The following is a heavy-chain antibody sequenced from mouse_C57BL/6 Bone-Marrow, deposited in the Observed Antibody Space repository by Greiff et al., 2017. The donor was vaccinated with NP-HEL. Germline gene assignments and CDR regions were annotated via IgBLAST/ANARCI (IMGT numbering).Heavy chain of an antibody. CDR1: GYTFTSYW. CDR2: INPISGYT. J-gene: IGHJ2*01. CDR3: ARGKGLRQGYYCGY. Sequence: VQLVESGAELAKPGASVKLSCKASGYTFTSYWMHWVKQRPGQGLEWIGYINPISGYTKYNQKFKDKATWTADKSTSTAYMQLSSLTYEDSAVYYIARGKGLRQGYYCGYWGQGTTLTVSS. V-gene: IGHV1-7*01. D-gene: IGHD2-2*01.